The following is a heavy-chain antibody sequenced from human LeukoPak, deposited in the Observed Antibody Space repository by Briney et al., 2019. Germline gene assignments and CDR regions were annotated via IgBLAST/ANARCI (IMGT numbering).Heavy chain of an antibody. CDR2: ISAYNGNT. V-gene: IGHV1-18*01. CDR1: GYRFTSYG. J-gene: IGHJ4*02. Sequence: ASVKVSCKASGYRFTSYGISWVRQAPGQGLEWMGWISAYNGNTNYAQKLQGRVTMTTDPSTSTAYMELRSLRSDDTAVYYCARGGDGDILTGLVFDYWGQGTLVTVSS. CDR3: ARGGDGDILTGLVFDY. D-gene: IGHD3-9*01.